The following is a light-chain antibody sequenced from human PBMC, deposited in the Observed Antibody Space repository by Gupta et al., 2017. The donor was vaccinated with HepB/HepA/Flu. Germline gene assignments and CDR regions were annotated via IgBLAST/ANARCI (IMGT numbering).Light chain of an antibody. Sequence: EIVLTQSPGTLSLSPGERATLSCRASQSISSNYLAWYQQKPGQAPRLLIYDASSRATGIPDRFSGSGSGTXFTLTIXILEPEDFAVYYCQQYGSSPCSFGXGTKLEIK. CDR3: QQYGSSPCS. J-gene: IGKJ2*04. V-gene: IGKV3-20*01. CDR1: QSISSNY. CDR2: DAS.